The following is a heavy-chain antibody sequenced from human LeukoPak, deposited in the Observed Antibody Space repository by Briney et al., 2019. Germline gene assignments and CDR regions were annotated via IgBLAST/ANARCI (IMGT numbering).Heavy chain of an antibody. CDR3: AREGYYYDSSGYGTFGY. V-gene: IGHV1-69*11. CDR1: GGTFSSYA. CDR2: INPSGGST. J-gene: IGHJ4*02. Sequence: ASVKVSCKASGGTFSSYAITWVRQAPGQGLEWMGIINPSGGSTSYAQKFQGRVTITADESTSTAYMELSSLRSEDTAVYYCAREGYYYDSSGYGTFGYWGQGTLVTVSS. D-gene: IGHD3-22*01.